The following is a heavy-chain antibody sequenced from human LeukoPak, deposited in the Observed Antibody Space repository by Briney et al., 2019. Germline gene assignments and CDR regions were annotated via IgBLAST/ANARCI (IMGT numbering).Heavy chain of an antibody. CDR1: GFTFSSYC. D-gene: IGHD5-12*01. CDR2: IKQDGSEK. Sequence: GGSLRLSCAASGFTFSSYCMSWVRQAPGKGLEWVANIKQDGSEKYYVDSVKGRFTISRDNAKNSLYLQMNSLRAEDTAVYYCARAQSGYLFNFDYWGQGTLVTVSS. V-gene: IGHV3-7*04. CDR3: ARAQSGYLFNFDY. J-gene: IGHJ4*02.